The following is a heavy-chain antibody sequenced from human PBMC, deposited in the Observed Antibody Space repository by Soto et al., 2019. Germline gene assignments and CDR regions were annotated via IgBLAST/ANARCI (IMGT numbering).Heavy chain of an antibody. CDR2: INHSGST. CDR1: GGSFSGYY. J-gene: IGHJ4*02. D-gene: IGHD6-19*01. CDR3: ARSSGWYQDY. Sequence: SETLSLTCAVYGGSFSGYYWSWIRQPPGKGLEWIGEINHSGSTNYNPSLKSRVTISVDTSKNQFSLKLSSVTAADTAVYYCARSSGWYQDYWGQGPLVTVYS. V-gene: IGHV4-34*01.